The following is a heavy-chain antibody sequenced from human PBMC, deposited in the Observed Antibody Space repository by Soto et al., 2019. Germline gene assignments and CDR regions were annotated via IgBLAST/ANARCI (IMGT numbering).Heavy chain of an antibody. CDR3: ARPAVMRADNGTGYPRDAFDI. J-gene: IGHJ3*02. D-gene: IGHD2-2*01. CDR2: IIPILGIA. Sequence: KISSRASGGSISSYTMGCVRPATGQGLEWMGRIIPILGIANYAQKFQGRVTITADKSTSTAYMELSSLRSEDTAVYYCARPAVMRADNGTGYPRDAFDIWGQGTTVTVSS. V-gene: IGHV1-69*02. CDR1: GGSISSYT.